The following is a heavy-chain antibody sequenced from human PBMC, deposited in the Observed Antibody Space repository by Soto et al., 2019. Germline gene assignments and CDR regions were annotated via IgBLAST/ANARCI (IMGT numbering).Heavy chain of an antibody. CDR2: ISSSSSYT. Sequence: GGSLRLSCAASGFSFSDYYMSWIRQAPGKGLEWASYISSSSSYTNYADSVKGRFTISRDNAKNSLYLQMNSLRAEDTAVYYCARGYCGGDCYPDYWGQGTLVTVSS. D-gene: IGHD2-21*02. V-gene: IGHV3-11*05. J-gene: IGHJ4*02. CDR3: ARGYCGGDCYPDY. CDR1: GFSFSDYY.